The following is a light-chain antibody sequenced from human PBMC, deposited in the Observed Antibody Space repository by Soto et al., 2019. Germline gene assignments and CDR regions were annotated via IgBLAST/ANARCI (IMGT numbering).Light chain of an antibody. Sequence: IVLTQSPGTLSLSPGERATLSCRTSQSISSRSLAWYQQKPGQAPRLLIYGASSSATGIPDRFSGSGSGKDFTLTISRLEPEDFAVYYCQQYGSSTFTFGPGTKVAI. J-gene: IGKJ3*01. CDR3: QQYGSSTFT. V-gene: IGKV3-20*01. CDR2: GAS. CDR1: QSISSRS.